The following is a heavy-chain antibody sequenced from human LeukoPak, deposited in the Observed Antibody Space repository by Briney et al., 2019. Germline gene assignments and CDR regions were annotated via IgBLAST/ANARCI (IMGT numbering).Heavy chain of an antibody. D-gene: IGHD1-14*01. CDR2: ISSSGTAI. J-gene: IGHJ4*02. CDR1: GFIFSDYY. V-gene: IGHV3-11*01. Sequence: PGGSLRLSCAASGFIFSDYYMTWIRQAPGKGLEWVSGISSSGTAIHFRDSLKGRFTISRDNAKNSLYLQMNSLRADDTAVYYCVRDQSYYRAWGQGTLVTVSS. CDR3: VRDQSYYRA.